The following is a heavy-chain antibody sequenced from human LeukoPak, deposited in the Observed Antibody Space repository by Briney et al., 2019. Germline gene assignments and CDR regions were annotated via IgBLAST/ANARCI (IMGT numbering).Heavy chain of an antibody. CDR2: ISGSGGST. V-gene: IGHV3-23*01. CDR3: AKDPRSGYYYDSSGYYYFEN. J-gene: IGHJ4*02. Sequence: GAPLRLSCAASGFTFSSYAMSWVRQAPGKGLEWVSAISGSGGSTYYADSVKGRFTISRDNSKNTLYLQMNSLRAEDTAVYYCAKDPRSGYYYDSSGYYYFENWGQGTLVTVSS. CDR1: GFTFSSYA. D-gene: IGHD3-22*01.